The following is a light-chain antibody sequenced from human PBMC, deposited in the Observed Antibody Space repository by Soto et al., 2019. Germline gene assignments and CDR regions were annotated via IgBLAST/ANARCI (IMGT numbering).Light chain of an antibody. V-gene: IGKV1-5*01. Sequence: DIQMTQSPSTLSAIVGDRVTITCRASQSISLSLAWYQQKPGKAPDLLISDASNLERGVPSRFSGSGSGTEFTLTISSLQPDDFATYYCQQYNSYWTFGPGTKVEIK. J-gene: IGKJ1*01. CDR3: QQYNSYWT. CDR1: QSISLS. CDR2: DAS.